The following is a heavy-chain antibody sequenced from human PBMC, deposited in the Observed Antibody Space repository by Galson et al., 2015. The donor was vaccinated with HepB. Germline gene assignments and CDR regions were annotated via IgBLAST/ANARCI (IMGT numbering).Heavy chain of an antibody. CDR1: GGTFSSYA. CDR3: ARSWGRGDSGYDFYFDY. D-gene: IGHD5-12*01. Sequence: SVKVSCKASGGTFSSYAIIWVRQAPGQGLEWMGGIIPIFGTANYAQKFQGRVTITADESTSTAYMELSSLRSEDTAVYYCARSWGRGDSGYDFYFDYWGQGTLVTVSS. J-gene: IGHJ4*02. CDR2: IIPIFGTA. V-gene: IGHV1-69*13.